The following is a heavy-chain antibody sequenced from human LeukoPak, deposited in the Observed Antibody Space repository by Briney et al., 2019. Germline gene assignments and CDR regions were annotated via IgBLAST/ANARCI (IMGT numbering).Heavy chain of an antibody. CDR2: IYTSGST. CDR1: GGSISSYY. Sequence: SETLSLTCTVSGGSISSYYWSWIRQPAGKGLEWIGRIYTSGSTNYNPSLKSRVTISVDTSKNQFSLKLSSVTAADTAVYYCARVRWSTPGGGYYYYYMDVWGKGTTVTVSS. V-gene: IGHV4-4*07. J-gene: IGHJ6*03. D-gene: IGHD4-23*01. CDR3: ARVRWSTPGGGYYYYYMDV.